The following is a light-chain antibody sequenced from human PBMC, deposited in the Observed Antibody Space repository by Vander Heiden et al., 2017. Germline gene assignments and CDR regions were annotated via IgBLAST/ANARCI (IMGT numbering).Light chain of an antibody. V-gene: IGKV4-1*01. CDR1: QSVLYSSNNKNY. J-gene: IGKJ5*01. CDR2: WAS. CDR3: QQYYTTLT. Sequence: DIVMTQSPDSLAVSLGERATINCTSSQSVLYSSNNKNYLAWYRQKPGQPPELLIYWASTRESGVPDRFSGSGSGTDFTLTISSLQAEDVAVYYCQQYYTTLTFGQGTRLEIK.